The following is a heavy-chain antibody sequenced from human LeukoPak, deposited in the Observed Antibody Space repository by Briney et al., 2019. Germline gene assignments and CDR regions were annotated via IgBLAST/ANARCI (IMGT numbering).Heavy chain of an antibody. CDR2: IGGPAET. CDR3: ARDGSFRPMVRGVIGFTDY. Sequence: PGRSLRLSCAASGFAFDVHAMTWVRQAPGKGPDWFATIGGPAETFYADSVKGRFTISRDNSRNTLYLQMNSLRAEDTAVYYCARDGSFRPMVRGVIGFTDYWGQGTLVTVSS. D-gene: IGHD3-10*01. CDR1: GFAFDVHA. V-gene: IGHV3-23*01. J-gene: IGHJ4*02.